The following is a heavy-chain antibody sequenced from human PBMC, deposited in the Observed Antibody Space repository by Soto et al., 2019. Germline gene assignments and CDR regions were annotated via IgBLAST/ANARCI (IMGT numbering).Heavy chain of an antibody. D-gene: IGHD2-2*01. Sequence: QVQLVQSGAEVKKPGASVKVSCKASGYTFTSYGISWVRQAPGQGLEWRGWISAYNGNTNYAQKLQGRVTMTTDTSTSTAYMELRSLRSDDTAVYYCARDSPGYCSSTSCYNFDYWGQGTLVTVSS. CDR2: ISAYNGNT. J-gene: IGHJ4*02. CDR3: ARDSPGYCSSTSCYNFDY. V-gene: IGHV1-18*04. CDR1: GYTFTSYG.